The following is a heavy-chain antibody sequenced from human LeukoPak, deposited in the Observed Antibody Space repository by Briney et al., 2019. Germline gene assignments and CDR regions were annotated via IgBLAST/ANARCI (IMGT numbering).Heavy chain of an antibody. Sequence: ASVKVSCKASGGTFISYAISWVRQAPGQGLEWMGGIIPIFGTANYAQKFQGRVTITADESTSTAYMELSSLRSEDTAVYYCAGDYGFLSTRSYGMDVWGQGTTVTVSS. J-gene: IGHJ6*02. CDR3: AGDYGFLSTRSYGMDV. CDR1: GGTFISYA. D-gene: IGHD2/OR15-2a*01. CDR2: IIPIFGTA. V-gene: IGHV1-69*13.